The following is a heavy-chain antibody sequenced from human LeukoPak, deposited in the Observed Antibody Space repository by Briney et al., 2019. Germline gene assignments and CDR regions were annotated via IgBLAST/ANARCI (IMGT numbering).Heavy chain of an antibody. CDR1: GLSVSSNY. Sequence: PGGSLRLSCAASGLSVSSNYMGWVRQAPGRGLEWVSFINSAGSTYYADSVKGRFSISRDSSKNTLSLQMNSLRAEDTAVYYCAGVRSDSRGWYNFDDWGQGTLVTVSS. J-gene: IGHJ4*02. CDR3: AGVRSDSRGWYNFDD. V-gene: IGHV3-53*01. CDR2: INSAGST. D-gene: IGHD6-19*01.